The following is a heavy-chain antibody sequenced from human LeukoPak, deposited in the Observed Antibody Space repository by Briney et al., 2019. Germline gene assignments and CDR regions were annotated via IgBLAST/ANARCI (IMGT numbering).Heavy chain of an antibody. CDR3: ARGQSGPTVVTPVLVPFDY. CDR2: INHSGST. V-gene: IGHV4-34*01. J-gene: IGHJ4*02. CDR1: GGSFSGYY. D-gene: IGHD4-17*01. Sequence: SETLSLTCAVYGGSFSGYYWSWIRQPPGKGLEWIGEINHSGSTNYNPSLKSRVTISVDTSKNQFSLKLSSVTAADTAVYYCARGQSGPTVVTPVLVPFDYWGQGTLVTVSS.